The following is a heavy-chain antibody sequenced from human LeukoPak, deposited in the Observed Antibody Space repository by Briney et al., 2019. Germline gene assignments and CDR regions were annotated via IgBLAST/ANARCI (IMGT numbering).Heavy chain of an antibody. J-gene: IGHJ3*02. V-gene: IGHV1-2*02. CDR1: GGTSSSYT. Sequence: VASVKVSCKASGGTSSSYTISWVRQAPGQGLEWMGWINPNSGGTNYAQKFQGRVTMTRDTSISTAYMELSRLRSDDTAVYYCARSGCSSTSCFDAFDIWGQGTMVTVSS. CDR3: ARSGCSSTSCFDAFDI. D-gene: IGHD2-2*01. CDR2: INPNSGGT.